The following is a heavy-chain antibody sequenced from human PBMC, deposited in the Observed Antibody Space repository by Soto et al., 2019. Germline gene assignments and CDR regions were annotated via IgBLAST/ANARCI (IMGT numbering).Heavy chain of an antibody. Sequence: ASVKVSCKASGYTFTSYYMHWVRQAPGQGLEWMGIINPSGGSTSYAQKFQGRVTMTRDTSTSTVYMELSSPRSEDTAVYYCARGPDTAMVDYYFDYWGQGTLVTAPQ. J-gene: IGHJ4*02. D-gene: IGHD5-18*01. CDR1: GYTFTSYY. CDR3: ARGPDTAMVDYYFDY. V-gene: IGHV1-46*01. CDR2: INPSGGST.